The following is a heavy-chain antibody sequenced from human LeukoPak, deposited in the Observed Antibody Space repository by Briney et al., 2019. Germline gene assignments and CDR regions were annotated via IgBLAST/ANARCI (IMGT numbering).Heavy chain of an antibody. CDR1: GGTFSGYA. Sequence: SVKVSCKASGGTFSGYAISWVRQAPGQGLEWMGRIIPIFGTANYAQKFQGRVTITTDESTSTAYMELSSLRSEDTAVYYCARGGITGTIRFDYWGQGTLVTVSS. J-gene: IGHJ4*02. V-gene: IGHV1-69*05. CDR2: IIPIFGTA. CDR3: ARGGITGTIRFDY. D-gene: IGHD1-7*01.